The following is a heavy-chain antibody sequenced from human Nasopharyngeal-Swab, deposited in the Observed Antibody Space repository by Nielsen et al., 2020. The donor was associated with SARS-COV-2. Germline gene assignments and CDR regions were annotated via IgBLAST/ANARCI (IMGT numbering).Heavy chain of an antibody. CDR2: IWYDGSNK. Sequence: GGSLRLSCAASGFTFSSYGMHWVRQAPGKGLEWVAVIWYDGSNKYYADSVKGRFTISRDNSKNTLYLQMNSLRAEDTAVYYCARESTPHCSSTSCLPDYWGQGTLVTVS. CDR3: ARESTPHCSSTSCLPDY. D-gene: IGHD2-2*01. V-gene: IGHV3-33*01. J-gene: IGHJ4*02. CDR1: GFTFSSYG.